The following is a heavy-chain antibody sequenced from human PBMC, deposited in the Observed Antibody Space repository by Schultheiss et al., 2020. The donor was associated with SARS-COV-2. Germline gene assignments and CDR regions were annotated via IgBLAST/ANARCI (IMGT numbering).Heavy chain of an antibody. CDR2: IYYSGST. CDR1: GGSISSGGYY. J-gene: IGHJ3*02. V-gene: IGHV4-31*03. CDR3: AREGGYSSSWYVGPDAFDI. Sequence: SETLSLTCTVSGGSISSGGYYWSWIRQHPGKGLEWIGYIYYSGSTYYNPSLKSRVTISVDTSKNQFSLKLSSVTAADTAVYYCAREGGYSSSWYVGPDAFDIWGQGTMVTVSS. D-gene: IGHD6-13*01.